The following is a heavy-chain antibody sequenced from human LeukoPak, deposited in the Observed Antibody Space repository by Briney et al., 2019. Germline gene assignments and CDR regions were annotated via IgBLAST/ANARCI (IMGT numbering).Heavy chain of an antibody. V-gene: IGHV1-18*04. CDR1: GYTFTSYG. D-gene: IGHD6-13*01. Sequence: EASVKVSCKASGYTFTSYGISWVRQAPGQGLEWMGWISAYNGSTNYAQKLQGRVTMTTDTSTSTAYMELRSLRSDDTAVYYCARDPRSSWYLGERFDPWGQGTLVTVSS. CDR3: ARDPRSSWYLGERFDP. CDR2: ISAYNGST. J-gene: IGHJ5*02.